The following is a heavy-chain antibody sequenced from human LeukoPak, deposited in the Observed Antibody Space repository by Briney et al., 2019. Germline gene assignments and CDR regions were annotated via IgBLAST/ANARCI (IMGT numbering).Heavy chain of an antibody. CDR2: ISAYNGNT. CDR1: GYTFTSYG. J-gene: IGHJ4*02. V-gene: IGHV1-18*01. CDR3: ARDFNYYDSSGYFDY. D-gene: IGHD3-22*01. Sequence: GASVKVSCKASGYTFTSYGISWVRQAPGQGLEGMGWISAYNGNTNYAQKLQGRVTMTTDTSTSTAYMELRSLRSDDTAVYYCARDFNYYDSSGYFDYWGQGTLVTVSS.